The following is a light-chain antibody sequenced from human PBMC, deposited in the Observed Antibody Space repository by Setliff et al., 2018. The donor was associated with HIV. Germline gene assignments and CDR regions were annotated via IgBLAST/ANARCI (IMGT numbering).Light chain of an antibody. CDR2: QAS. CDR1: SGDVGRYNL. CDR3: CSNTGSNTYV. J-gene: IGLJ1*01. Sequence: ALTQPASVSGSPGQSITISCTGTSGDVGRYNLVSWYQQQPGKPPKLMIYQASKRPSGVSNRFSGSKSGNTASLTISGLRAEDEADYYCCSNTGSNTYVFGTGTKVTVL. V-gene: IGLV2-23*01.